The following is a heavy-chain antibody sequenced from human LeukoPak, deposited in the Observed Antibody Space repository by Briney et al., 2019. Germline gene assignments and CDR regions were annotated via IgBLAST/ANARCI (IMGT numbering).Heavy chain of an antibody. Sequence: IPSETLSLTCTVSGGSISSSSYYWGWIRQPPGKGLEWIGSIYYSGSTYYNPSLKSRVTISVDTSKNQFSLKLSSVTAADTAVYYCARLSTIMVRADFDYWGQGTLVTVSS. CDR1: GGSISSSSYY. V-gene: IGHV4-39*01. CDR3: ARLSTIMVRADFDY. CDR2: IYYSGST. D-gene: IGHD3-10*01. J-gene: IGHJ4*02.